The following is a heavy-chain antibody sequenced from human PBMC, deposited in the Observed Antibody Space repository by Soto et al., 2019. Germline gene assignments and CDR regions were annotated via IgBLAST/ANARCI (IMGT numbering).Heavy chain of an antibody. J-gene: IGHJ5*02. CDR2: ISSNGGTT. Sequence: EVQLVESGGGLVQPGGSLRLSCAASGFTFSSYSMHWVRQAPGKGLEYVSAISSNGGTTSYANSVKGRFTISRDNSKNMLYLQMGSRRAEAMAVYYCGGYSGDGIWSWGQGTLVTVSS. CDR3: GGYSGDGIWS. V-gene: IGHV3-64*01. CDR1: GFTFSSYS. D-gene: IGHD1-26*01.